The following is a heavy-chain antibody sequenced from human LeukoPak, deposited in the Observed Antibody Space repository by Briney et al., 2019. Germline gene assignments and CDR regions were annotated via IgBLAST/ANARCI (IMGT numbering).Heavy chain of an antibody. CDR2: INWNSGTK. Sequence: GGSLRLSCAASGFTFDDYGMSWVRQVPGKGLEWVSGINWNSGTKGYADSVKGRFTISRDNAKNSLYLQMNSLRAEDTALYYCARNHYGSAAGGYYYHYMDVWGKGTTVTISS. CDR3: ARNHYGSAAGGYYYHYMDV. V-gene: IGHV3-20*04. D-gene: IGHD3-10*01. CDR1: GFTFDDYG. J-gene: IGHJ6*03.